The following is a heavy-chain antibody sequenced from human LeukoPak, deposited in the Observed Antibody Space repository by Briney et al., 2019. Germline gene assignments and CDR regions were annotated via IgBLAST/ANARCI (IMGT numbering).Heavy chain of an antibody. CDR1: GYTFTTYA. V-gene: IGHV1-3*01. CDR2: INAGNGNT. CDR3: ARGNYDILTGYYRTVQYFDY. J-gene: IGHJ4*02. D-gene: IGHD3-9*01. Sequence: ASVKVSCKASGYTFTTYAMHWVRQAPRQSLEWMGWINAGNGNTKYSQKFQVRVTITRDTSASTAYMELSSLRSEDTAVYYCARGNYDILTGYYRTVQYFDYWGQGTLVTVSS.